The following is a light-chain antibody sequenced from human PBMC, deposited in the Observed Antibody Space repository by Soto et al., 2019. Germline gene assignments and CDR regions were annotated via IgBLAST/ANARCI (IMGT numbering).Light chain of an antibody. CDR3: QQSYTTPIT. CDR1: QDISNY. V-gene: IGKV1-33*01. Sequence: PMTQSPSSPSASLRDRFPVTCPASQDISNYLNWYQQKPGKAPKLLIYDASNLETGVPSRFSGSGSGTDFTFTISSLQPEDFATYYCQQSYTTPITFGQGTRLEIK. CDR2: DAS. J-gene: IGKJ5*01.